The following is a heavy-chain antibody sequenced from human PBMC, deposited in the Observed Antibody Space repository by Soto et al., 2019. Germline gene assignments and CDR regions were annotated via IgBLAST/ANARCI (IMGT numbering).Heavy chain of an antibody. CDR1: GFTFSSYS. D-gene: IGHD3-22*01. V-gene: IGHV3-48*02. CDR3: ARERELVDSSGYYSYYSGMDV. CDR2: ISSRSSTI. J-gene: IGHJ6*02. Sequence: GGSLRLSRAASGFTFSSYSMNCVSQAPGKGLECVSYISSRSSTIYYADSVNGRFTISRDHDKNSLYMQMNSLRDEDTAVYYCARERELVDSSGYYSYYSGMDVWGQGTTVTVSS.